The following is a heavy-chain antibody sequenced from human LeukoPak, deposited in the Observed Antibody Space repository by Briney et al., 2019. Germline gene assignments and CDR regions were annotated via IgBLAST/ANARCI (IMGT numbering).Heavy chain of an antibody. CDR2: INWNGGST. CDR1: AFTFSDYN. Sequence: GGSLRLSCAASAFTFSDYNMNWVRQAPGKGLEWVSGINWNGGSTGYADSVKGRFTISRDNAKNSLYMQMNSLRAEDTALYYCARGLVTYYYYYMDVWGKGTTVTVSS. V-gene: IGHV3-20*04. CDR3: ARGLVTYYYYYMDV. J-gene: IGHJ6*03. D-gene: IGHD3-10*01.